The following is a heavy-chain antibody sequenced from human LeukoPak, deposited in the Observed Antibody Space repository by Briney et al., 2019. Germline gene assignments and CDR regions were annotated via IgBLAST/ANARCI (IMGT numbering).Heavy chain of an antibody. V-gene: IGHV3-30*02. CDR1: GFTFSSYG. J-gene: IGHJ6*04. CDR3: AELGITMIVGV. CDR2: IQYDGSNE. D-gene: IGHD3-22*01. Sequence: PGGSLRLSCAASGFTFSSYGMHWVRQARGKGLDWVAYIQYDGSNEQYAHSVKGRFRLSRDSSKNILYLQMNSLRAEDTSVYYCAELGITMIVGVSGKGTPVTISS.